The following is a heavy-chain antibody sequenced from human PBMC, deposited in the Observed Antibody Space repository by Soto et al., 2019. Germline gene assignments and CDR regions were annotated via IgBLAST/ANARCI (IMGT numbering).Heavy chain of an antibody. J-gene: IGHJ6*02. V-gene: IGHV4-31*03. D-gene: IGHD3-3*01. CDR2: ISFNGST. Sequence: QVQLQESGPGLVRPSQTLFLTCSVTGGSISSGGFYWTWVRRPPGNGLEWIGHISFNGSTFYNPSLKSRLTISFDMSKNQISLRLTSLTAADTAVYFCARSPGFTNAHYDFRSVLHGMDVWGRGTTVTVSS. CDR1: GGSISSGGFY. CDR3: ARSPGFTNAHYDFRSVLHGMDV.